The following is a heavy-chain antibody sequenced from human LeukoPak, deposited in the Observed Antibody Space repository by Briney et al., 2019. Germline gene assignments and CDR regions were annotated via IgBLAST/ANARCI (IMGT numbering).Heavy chain of an antibody. CDR2: IYYSGST. D-gene: IGHD5-24*01. CDR1: GGAISSYY. Sequence: PSETLSLTCTVSGGAISSYYWSWIRQPPGKGLEWIGYIYYSGSTNYNPSLKSRVTISVDTSKNQFSLKLSSVTAADTAVYYCARLGRDGYNYGVDYWGQGPLVTVSS. J-gene: IGHJ4*02. V-gene: IGHV4-59*08. CDR3: ARLGRDGYNYGVDY.